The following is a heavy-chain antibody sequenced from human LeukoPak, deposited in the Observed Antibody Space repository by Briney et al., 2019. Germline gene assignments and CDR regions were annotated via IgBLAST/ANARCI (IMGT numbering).Heavy chain of an antibody. CDR2: IYYSGST. V-gene: IGHV4-31*03. Sequence: SQTLSLTCTVSGGSISSGGYYWSWIRQHPGKGLEWIGYIYYSGSTNCNPSLKSRVTISVDTSKNQFSLKLSSVTAADTAVYYCARVHYDSSGYYPDYWGQGTLVTVSS. CDR3: ARVHYDSSGYYPDY. CDR1: GGSISSGGYY. J-gene: IGHJ4*02. D-gene: IGHD3-22*01.